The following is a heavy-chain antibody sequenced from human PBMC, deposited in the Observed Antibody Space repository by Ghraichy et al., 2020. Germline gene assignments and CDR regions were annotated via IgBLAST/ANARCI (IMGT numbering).Heavy chain of an antibody. D-gene: IGHD5-12*01. CDR1: GFTFSDYY. Sequence: GESLNISCAASGFTFSDYYMSWIRQAPGKGLEWVSYISSSGSTIYYADSVKGRFTISRDNAKNSLYLQMNSLRAEDTAVYYCARDSRGIVATTLDYWGQGTLVTVSS. J-gene: IGHJ4*02. CDR2: ISSSGSTI. V-gene: IGHV3-11*01. CDR3: ARDSRGIVATTLDY.